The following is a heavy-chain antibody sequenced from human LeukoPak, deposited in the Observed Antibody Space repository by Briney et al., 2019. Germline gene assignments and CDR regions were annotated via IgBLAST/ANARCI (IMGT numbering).Heavy chain of an antibody. CDR1: GYTFTSYG. D-gene: IGHD3-3*01. J-gene: IGHJ6*03. CDR3: AREGFTISPYYYMDV. Sequence: ASVKVSCKASGYTFTSYGISWVRQAPGQGLERMGWISAYNGNTNYAQKLQGRVTMTTDTSTSTAYMELRSLRSDDTAVYYCAREGFTISPYYYMDVWGKGTTVTVSS. V-gene: IGHV1-18*01. CDR2: ISAYNGNT.